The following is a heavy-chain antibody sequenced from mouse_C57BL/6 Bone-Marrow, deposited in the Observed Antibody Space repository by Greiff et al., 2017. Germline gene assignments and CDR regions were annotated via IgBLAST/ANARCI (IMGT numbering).Heavy chain of an antibody. V-gene: IGHV1-4*01. CDR1: GYTFTSYT. CDR2: INPSSGYT. J-gene: IGHJ4*01. CDR3: AGGYYYGSSCDDCAMGY. Sequence: VKLLESGAELVRPGASVKMSCKASGYTFTSYTMHWVKQRPGQGLEWIGYINPSSGYTKYNQKFKDKATLTADKSSSTAYMQLSSLTSEDSAVFYCAGGYYYGSSCDDCAMGYWGQGTSLTVSS. D-gene: IGHD1-1*01.